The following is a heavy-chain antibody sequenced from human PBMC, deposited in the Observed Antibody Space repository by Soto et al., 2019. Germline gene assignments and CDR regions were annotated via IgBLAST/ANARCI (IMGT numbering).Heavy chain of an antibody. Sequence: PGGSLRLSCAASGFIFNEYGMHWVRQAPGKGLEWVAVIWYDGINKYYADSVKGRFTISRDNSKNTMSLQMNNLRAEDTAVYYCARWGCSGTNCNLNQRSYDLWGQGTLVTVSS. CDR1: GFIFNEYG. CDR2: IWYDGINK. CDR3: ARWGCSGTNCNLNQRSYDL. J-gene: IGHJ4*02. V-gene: IGHV3-33*03. D-gene: IGHD2-15*01.